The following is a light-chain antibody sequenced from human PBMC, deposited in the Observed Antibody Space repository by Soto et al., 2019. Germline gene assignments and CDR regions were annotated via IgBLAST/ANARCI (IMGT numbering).Light chain of an antibody. Sequence: QSALTQPASVSGSPGQSITISCTGTSSDVGSYNLVSWYQQYPGKAPKLVIYEGSKRPSGVSNRFSGSRSGNTASLTISGLQAEDEADYYCASYTGNNAWLFGGGTKVTVL. CDR2: EGS. J-gene: IGLJ2*01. CDR3: ASYTGNNAWL. CDR1: SSDVGSYNL. V-gene: IGLV2-14*02.